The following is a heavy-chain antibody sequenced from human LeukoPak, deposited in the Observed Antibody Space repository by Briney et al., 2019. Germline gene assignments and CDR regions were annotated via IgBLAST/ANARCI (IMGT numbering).Heavy chain of an antibody. CDR3: AAGRFWFGELPQDH. D-gene: IGHD3-10*01. V-gene: IGHV1-58*02. J-gene: IGHJ4*02. CDR2: IVVGGGNT. Sequence: TSVKVSCKASGFTFTSSAMQWVRQARGQRLEWIGWIVVGGGNTNYAQKFQERVTIARDMSTSTTYMERSSLRSEDTAVYYCAAGRFWFGELPQDHWGQGTLVTVSS. CDR1: GFTFTSSA.